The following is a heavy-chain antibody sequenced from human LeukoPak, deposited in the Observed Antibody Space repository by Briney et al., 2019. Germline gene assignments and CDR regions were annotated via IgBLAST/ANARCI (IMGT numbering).Heavy chain of an antibody. CDR1: GGSFSGYY. D-gene: IGHD6-19*01. CDR2: INHSGST. Sequence: SETLSLTCAVYGGSFSGYYWSWIRQPPGKGLEWIGEINHSGSTNYNPSLKSRVTISVDTSKNQFSLKLTPVTAADTAVYYCARDRGSSGWNDYWGQGTLVTVSS. CDR3: ARDRGSSGWNDY. J-gene: IGHJ4*02. V-gene: IGHV4-34*01.